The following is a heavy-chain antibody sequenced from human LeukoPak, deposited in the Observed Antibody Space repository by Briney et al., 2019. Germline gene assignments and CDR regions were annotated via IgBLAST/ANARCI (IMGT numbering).Heavy chain of an antibody. D-gene: IGHD4-23*01. J-gene: IGHJ4*02. CDR3: VKDFCRGGNCPFPFFDS. Sequence: GGSLRLSCVASGFTISGHAMSWVRQAPAKGLEWVSITVAGYSETHYADSVRGRFTISRDDSSNTLSLEMNSLRADDTGTYYCVKDFCRGGNCPFPFFDSWGQGTVVTISS. CDR1: GFTISGHA. CDR2: TVAGYSET. V-gene: IGHV3-23*01.